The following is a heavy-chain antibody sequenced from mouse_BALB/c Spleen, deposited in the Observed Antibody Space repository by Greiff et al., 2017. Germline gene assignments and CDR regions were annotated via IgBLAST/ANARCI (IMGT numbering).Heavy chain of an antibody. Sequence: QVQLKQSGAELMKPGASVKISCKATGYTFSSYWIEWVKQRPGHGLVWIGEILPGSGSTNYNEKFKGKATFTADTSSNTAYMQLSSLTSEDSAVYYCARLGYYGYEDYYAMDYWGQGTSVTVSS. CDR2: ILPGSGST. CDR3: ARLGYYGYEDYYAMDY. V-gene: IGHV1-9*01. D-gene: IGHD1-2*01. CDR1: GYTFSSYW. J-gene: IGHJ4*01.